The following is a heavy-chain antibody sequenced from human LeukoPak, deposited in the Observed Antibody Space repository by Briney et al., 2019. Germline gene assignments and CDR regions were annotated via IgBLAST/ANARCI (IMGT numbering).Heavy chain of an antibody. D-gene: IGHD5-12*01. J-gene: IGHJ6*03. CDR1: GFTFSSYW. V-gene: IGHV3-7*03. CDR3: AKRSDYDPPYYYYYMDV. CDR2: IKQDGSEK. Sequence: GGSLRLSCAASGFTFSSYWMSWVRQAPGKGLEWVANIKQDGSEKYYVDSVKGRFTISRDNAKNSLYLQMNSLRAEDTAVYYCAKRSDYDPPYYYYYMDVWGKGTTVTISS.